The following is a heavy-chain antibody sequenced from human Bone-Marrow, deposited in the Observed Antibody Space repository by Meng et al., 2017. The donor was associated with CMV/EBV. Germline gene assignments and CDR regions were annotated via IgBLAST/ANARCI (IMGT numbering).Heavy chain of an antibody. CDR1: GFTFSSYG. CDR2: INSDGSST. J-gene: IGHJ4*02. D-gene: IGHD6-13*01. CDR3: ARWQGYSSRWRLKHFDY. Sequence: GGSLRLSCAASGFTFSSYGMHWVRQAPGKGLEWVSRINSDGSSTSYADSVKGRFTISRDNAKNTLYLQMNSLRVEDTAVYYCARWQGYSSRWRLKHFDYWGQGTLVTVSS. V-gene: IGHV3-74*01.